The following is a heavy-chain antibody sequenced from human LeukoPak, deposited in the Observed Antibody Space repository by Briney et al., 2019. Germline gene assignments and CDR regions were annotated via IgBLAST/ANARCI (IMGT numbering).Heavy chain of an antibody. V-gene: IGHV1-69*04. D-gene: IGHD1-26*01. Sequence: SVKVSCKASGYTFTSYGISWVRQAPGQGLEWMGRIIPILGIANYAQKFQGRVTITADKSTSTAYMELSSLRSEDTAVYYCARQIIVGASEGYAFDIWGQGTMVTVSS. CDR2: IIPILGIA. J-gene: IGHJ3*02. CDR1: GYTFTSYG. CDR3: ARQIIVGASEGYAFDI.